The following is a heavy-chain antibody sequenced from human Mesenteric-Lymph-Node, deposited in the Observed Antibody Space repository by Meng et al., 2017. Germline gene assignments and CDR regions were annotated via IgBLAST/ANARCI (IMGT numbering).Heavy chain of an antibody. V-gene: IGHV6-1*01. Sequence: QVQLQQACPGLVEPWQTLALTCAIPGDSVSSNSAAWHWIRQSPSRGLEWLGMTCYRSKWYYDYAVSVNSRITINPDTSRNQFSLQLNSVTPEDTAVYYCASWYFNYWGQGTLVTVSS. J-gene: IGHJ4*02. CDR3: ASWYFNY. CDR2: TCYRSKWYY. CDR1: GDSVSSNSAA.